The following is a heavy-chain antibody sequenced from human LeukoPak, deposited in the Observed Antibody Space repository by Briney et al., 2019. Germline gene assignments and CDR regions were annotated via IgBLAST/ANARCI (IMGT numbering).Heavy chain of an antibody. CDR3: ARDRRGQSSDSIGYYLGIYFDY. D-gene: IGHD3-22*01. CDR2: IYYSGST. CDR1: GGSISSSSYY. V-gene: IGHV4-39*07. J-gene: IGHJ4*02. Sequence: SETLSLTCTVSGGSISSSSYYWGWVRQPPGKGLEWIGSIYYSGSTYYNPSLKSRVTISVDTSKNQFSLNLSSVTAADTAVYYCARDRRGQSSDSIGYYLGIYFDYWGQGTLVTVSS.